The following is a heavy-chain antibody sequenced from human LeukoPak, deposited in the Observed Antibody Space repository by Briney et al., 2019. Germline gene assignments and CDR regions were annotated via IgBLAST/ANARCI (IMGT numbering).Heavy chain of an antibody. V-gene: IGHV3-21*04. CDR1: GFTFSSYS. CDR2: ISSSSSYI. D-gene: IGHD3-16*01. J-gene: IGHJ3*02. Sequence: GGSLRPSCAASGFTFSSYSMNWVRQAPGKGLEWVSSISSSSSYIYYADSVKGRFTISRDNAKNSLYLQMNSLRAEDTALYYCAKGGRRHAFDIWGQGTMVTVSS. CDR3: AKGGRRHAFDI.